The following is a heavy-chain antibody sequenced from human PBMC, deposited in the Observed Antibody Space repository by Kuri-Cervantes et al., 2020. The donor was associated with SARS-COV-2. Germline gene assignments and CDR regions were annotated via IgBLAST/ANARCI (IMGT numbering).Heavy chain of an antibody. CDR2: ISSSSSTI. Sequence: GGSLRLSCAASGFTFSSYEMNWVCQAPGKGLEWVSYISSSSSTIYYIDSVKGRFTISRDNTKNTLYLQMNSLSAEDTAVYDCARASLYLTNFGVAYDAFDIWGQGTMVTVSS. J-gene: IGHJ3*02. CDR1: GFTFSSYE. CDR3: ARASLYLTNFGVAYDAFDI. V-gene: IGHV3-48*03. D-gene: IGHD3-3*01.